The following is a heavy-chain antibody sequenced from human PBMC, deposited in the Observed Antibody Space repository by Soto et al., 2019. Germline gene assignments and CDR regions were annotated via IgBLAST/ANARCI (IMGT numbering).Heavy chain of an antibody. CDR3: ARGGYYFEAEYFQH. D-gene: IGHD1-1*01. Sequence: QVQLQQWGAGLLKPSETLSLTCAVYGGSFSGYYWSWIRQPPGKGLEWIGEINHSGRTNYNPSLKSRDTISVDTSQNQFSLKLSSVTAADTAVYYCARGGYYFEAEYFQHWGQGTLVTVSS. CDR2: INHSGRT. J-gene: IGHJ1*01. CDR1: GGSFSGYY. V-gene: IGHV4-34*01.